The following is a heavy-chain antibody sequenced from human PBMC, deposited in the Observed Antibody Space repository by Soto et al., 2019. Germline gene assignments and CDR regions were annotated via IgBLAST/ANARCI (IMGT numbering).Heavy chain of an antibody. D-gene: IGHD3-22*01. CDR3: ATIKGCHDYDSSGFHSVDY. Sequence: EVQLVESGGGLVQPGGSLRLSCAASGFTFSSYSMNWVRQAPGKGLEWLSYISSTSSTIYYADSVEGRFTFSRDNAKNSLCLQMNNLGDDDTAFYYCATIKGCHDYDSSGFHSVDYWGQGTLVTVSS. CDR1: GFTFSSYS. J-gene: IGHJ4*02. V-gene: IGHV3-48*02. CDR2: ISSTSSTI.